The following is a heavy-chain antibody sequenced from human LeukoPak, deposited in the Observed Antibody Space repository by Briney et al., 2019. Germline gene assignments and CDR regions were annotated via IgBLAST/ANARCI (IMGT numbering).Heavy chain of an antibody. CDR2: ISSSGSTI. J-gene: IGHJ4*02. V-gene: IGHV3-48*03. CDR1: GFTFSSYE. Sequence: PGGSLRLSCAASGFTFSSYEMNWVRQAPGKGLEWVSYISSSGSTIYYADSVKGRFTISRDNAKNSLYLQMNSLRAEDTAVYYCAGGGRDGYRVDYWGQGTLVTVSS. D-gene: IGHD5-24*01. CDR3: AGGGRDGYRVDY.